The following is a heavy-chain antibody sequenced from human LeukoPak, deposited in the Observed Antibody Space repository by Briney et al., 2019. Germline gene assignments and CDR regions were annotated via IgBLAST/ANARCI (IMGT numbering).Heavy chain of an antibody. CDR3: TIGRDIAVAGPGGYFDH. D-gene: IGHD6-19*01. CDR2: LSPGGGTI. CDR1: GFTFSSCA. Sequence: GGSLRLSCAASGFTFSSCAMSWVRQAPGKGLEWLSYLSPGGGTIYFADSVRGRFTISRDNAKNSLYLQMNSLTADDTAVYYCTIGRDIAVAGPGGYFDHWGQGTLVTVSS. V-gene: IGHV3-48*04. J-gene: IGHJ4*02.